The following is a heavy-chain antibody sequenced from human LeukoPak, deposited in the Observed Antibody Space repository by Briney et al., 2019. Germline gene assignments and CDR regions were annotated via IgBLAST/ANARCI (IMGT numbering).Heavy chain of an antibody. CDR3: VRETRYCSSTSCYNPYFDY. CDR1: GFTFNDYY. D-gene: IGHD2-2*02. V-gene: IGHV4-59*01. J-gene: IGHJ4*02. Sequence: GSLRLSCAASGFTFNDYYWSWIRQPPGKGLEWIGYIYYSGSTNYNPSLKSRVTISVDTSRNQFSLKLSSVTAADTAVYYCVRETRYCSSTSCYNPYFDYWGQGTLVTVSS. CDR2: IYYSGST.